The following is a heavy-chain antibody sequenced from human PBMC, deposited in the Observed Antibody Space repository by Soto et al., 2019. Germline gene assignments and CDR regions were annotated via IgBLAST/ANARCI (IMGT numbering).Heavy chain of an antibody. Sequence: PGGSLRLSCAASGFTFSTYWMSWVRQAPGKGLEWVANIRQDGGVQYYVDSVKGRFTISRDNAKNSVYLQMDSLRAEDTAVYYCVRGGHGSGSYLGSYWGQGIPVTVYS. CDR2: IRQDGGVQ. V-gene: IGHV3-7*03. D-gene: IGHD3-10*01. J-gene: IGHJ4*02. CDR3: VRGGHGSGSYLGSY. CDR1: GFTFSTYW.